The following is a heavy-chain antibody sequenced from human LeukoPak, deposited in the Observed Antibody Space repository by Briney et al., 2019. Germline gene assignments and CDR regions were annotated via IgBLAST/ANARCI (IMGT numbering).Heavy chain of an antibody. D-gene: IGHD3-22*01. CDR1: GYTFTSYG. CDR2: ISAYNGNT. Sequence: GASVKVSCKASGYTFTSYGISWVRQAPGQGLEWMGWISAYNGNTNYAQKLQGRVTMTTDTSTSTAYMELRSLRSDDTAVYYCARDFTMIVVVPWDYWGQGTLVTVSS. V-gene: IGHV1-18*01. J-gene: IGHJ4*02. CDR3: ARDFTMIVVVPWDY.